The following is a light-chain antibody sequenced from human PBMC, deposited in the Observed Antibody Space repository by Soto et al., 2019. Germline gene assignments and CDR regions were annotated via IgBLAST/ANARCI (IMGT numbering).Light chain of an antibody. J-gene: IGLJ1*01. CDR1: ISNIGNNY. CDR2: ESN. V-gene: IGLV1-51*02. Sequence: QSVLTQPPSVSAAPGQKVTISCSGTISNIGNNYVSWYQQLPGAAPTLLIYESNRRPTGIPDRFSGSKSATSATLDITGLQTVDEADYYCASWDHSLSGYVFGSGTKVTVL. CDR3: ASWDHSLSGYV.